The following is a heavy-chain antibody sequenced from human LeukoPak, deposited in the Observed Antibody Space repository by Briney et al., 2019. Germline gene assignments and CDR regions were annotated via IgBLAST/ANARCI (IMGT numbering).Heavy chain of an antibody. D-gene: IGHD6-6*01. Sequence: GGSLRLSCAGSGFIFNAYWMSWVRQAPGKGLEWVANIKEDGSEKNYVDSVKGRFTISRDNAKNSLYLQMNSLRAEDTAAYYCATEYSNSPWFDYWGQGTLVTVSS. CDR1: GFIFNAYW. V-gene: IGHV3-7*01. J-gene: IGHJ4*02. CDR3: ATEYSNSPWFDY. CDR2: IKEDGSEK.